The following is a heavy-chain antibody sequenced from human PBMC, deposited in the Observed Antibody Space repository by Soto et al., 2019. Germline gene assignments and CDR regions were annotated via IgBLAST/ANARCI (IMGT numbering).Heavy chain of an antibody. D-gene: IGHD6-6*01. CDR2: INLNSGDT. V-gene: IGHV1-2*02. Sequence: ASVKVSCKASGYTFTGYYMEWVRQAPGQGLEWMGWINLNSGDTNFAQQFQGRVTMTRDTSITTAYMDLTRLTSDDTAVYYCARARPPFNWFDRWGQGTLVTVSS. CDR1: GYTFTGYY. J-gene: IGHJ5*02. CDR3: ARARPPFNWFDR.